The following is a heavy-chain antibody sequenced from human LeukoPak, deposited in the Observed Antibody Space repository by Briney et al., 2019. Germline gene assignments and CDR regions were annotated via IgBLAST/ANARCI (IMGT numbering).Heavy chain of an antibody. CDR3: ARTGARGYYDSSGYHFDY. J-gene: IGHJ4*02. CDR2: IYYSGST. D-gene: IGHD3-22*01. V-gene: IGHV4-39*01. CDR1: GGSISSSSYY. Sequence: PSETLSLTCTVSGGSISSSSYYWGWIRQPPGKGLEWIGSIYYSGSTYYNPSLKSRVTISVDTSKNQFSLKLSSVTAADTAVYYCARTGARGYYDSSGYHFDYWGQGTLVTVSS.